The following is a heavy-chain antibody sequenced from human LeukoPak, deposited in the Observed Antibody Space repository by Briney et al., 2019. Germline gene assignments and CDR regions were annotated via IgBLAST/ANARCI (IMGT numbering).Heavy chain of an antibody. V-gene: IGHV1-69*04. CDR1: GGTFSSYA. J-gene: IGHJ4*02. Sequence: SVKVSCKASGGTFSSYAISWVRQAPGQGLERMGRIIPILGIANYAQKFQGRVTITTDESTSTAYMELSSLRSEDTAVYYCASYASLEWGYFDYWGQGTLVTVSS. D-gene: IGHD3-3*01. CDR2: IIPILGIA. CDR3: ASYASLEWGYFDY.